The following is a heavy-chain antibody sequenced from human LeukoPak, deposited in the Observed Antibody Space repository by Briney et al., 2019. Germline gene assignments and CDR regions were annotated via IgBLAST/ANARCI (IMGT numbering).Heavy chain of an antibody. D-gene: IGHD2-2*01. J-gene: IGHJ4*02. CDR1: GGTFSSYT. V-gene: IGHV1-69*13. Sequence: SVKVSCKASGGTFSSYTISWVRQAPGQGLEWMGGIIPIFGTANYAQKFQGRVTITADESTSTAYMELSSLRSEDTAVYYCARICGSTSCLDYWGQGTLVTVPS. CDR3: ARICGSTSCLDY. CDR2: IIPIFGTA.